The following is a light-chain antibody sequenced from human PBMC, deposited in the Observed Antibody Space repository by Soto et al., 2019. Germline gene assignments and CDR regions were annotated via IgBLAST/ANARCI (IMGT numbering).Light chain of an antibody. J-gene: IGLJ2*01. CDR1: SSYIGNNY. V-gene: IGLV1-51*01. CDR3: GTWDSSLSAGVV. CDR2: DNN. Sequence: QSVLTQPPSVTAAPGQKVTISCSGSSSYIGNNYVSWYQQLPGTAPKLLIYDNNKRPSGIPDRFSGSKSGTSATLGITGLQTGDEADYYCGTWDSSLSAGVVFGGGTKLTVL.